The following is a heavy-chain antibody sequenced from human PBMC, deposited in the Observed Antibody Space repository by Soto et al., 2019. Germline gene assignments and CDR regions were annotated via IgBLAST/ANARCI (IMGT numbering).Heavy chain of an antibody. CDR3: VRGRAVAGINDEAFDL. J-gene: IGHJ3*01. CDR1: GYIFSDYY. CDR2: INPNSGDR. D-gene: IGHD6-19*01. Sequence: QVQLVQSGAKVKKPGASVKVSCKASGYIFSDYYMHWVRQAPGQGLECMGWINPNSGDRIYAQKFQGRVTVTGDPSISTASMELSRLTSDDTAVYYCVRGRAVAGINDEAFDLWGQGTMVTVSS. V-gene: IGHV1-2*02.